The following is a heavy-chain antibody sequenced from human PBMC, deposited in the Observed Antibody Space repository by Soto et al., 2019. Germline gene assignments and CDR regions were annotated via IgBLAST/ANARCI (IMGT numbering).Heavy chain of an antibody. Sequence: EVQLVETGGGLIQPGGSLRLSCAASGLTVSRTQMAWVRQVPGKGLQWVSVIYSAGSTYYANAVKGRFTISRDISEKKIYLDLSRVTGDDTAIYYCARAREPEYSSSIFFDYWGRGILVTVSS. V-gene: IGHV3-53*02. D-gene: IGHD6-6*01. J-gene: IGHJ4*02. CDR1: GLTVSRTQ. CDR3: ARAREPEYSSSIFFDY. CDR2: IYSAGST.